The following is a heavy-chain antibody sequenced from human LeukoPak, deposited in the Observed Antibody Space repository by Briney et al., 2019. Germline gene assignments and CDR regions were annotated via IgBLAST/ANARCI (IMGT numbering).Heavy chain of an antibody. CDR1: GGSISSYY. V-gene: IGHV4-59*08. D-gene: IGHD6-6*01. CDR2: IYYSGTT. J-gene: IGHJ4*02. Sequence: PSETLSPTCAVSGGSISSYYWSWIRQPPGKGLEWIGFIYYSGTTKYNPSLKSRVTISADTSKNQFSLKLSSVTAADTAVYYCARQADDSSSSLVYFDYWGQGTLVTVSS. CDR3: ARQADDSSSSLVYFDY.